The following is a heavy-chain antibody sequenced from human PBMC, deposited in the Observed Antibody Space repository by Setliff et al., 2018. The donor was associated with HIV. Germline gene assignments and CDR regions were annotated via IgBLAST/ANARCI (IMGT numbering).Heavy chain of an antibody. D-gene: IGHD3-22*01. J-gene: IGHJ3*02. V-gene: IGHV3-66*02. CDR1: GFTFGDYY. CDR2: LTNGGGSK. CDR3: AKQYYYDSGGYYPDAFDI. Sequence: QPGGSLRLSCVASGFTFGDYYMGWFRQAPGKGLEWVSYLTNGGGSKYYADSVRGRFTISRDNSKNTLYLQMNSLRAEDTAVYYCAKQYYYDSGGYYPDAFDIWGQGTMVTVSS.